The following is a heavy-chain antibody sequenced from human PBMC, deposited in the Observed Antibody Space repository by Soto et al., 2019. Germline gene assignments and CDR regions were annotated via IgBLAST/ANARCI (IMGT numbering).Heavy chain of an antibody. Sequence: QVQLVESGGGVVQPGRSLRVSCAASGFSFNTYGMHWVRQAPGKGLEWVAVISNDGIFKYQADSVKSRFTISRDNSKNTLYLQMNSLGVEDTAVYYCAKVWYHESSGYYPSSGWYFDLWGRGTLVTVSS. CDR3: AKVWYHESSGYYPSSGWYFDL. CDR1: GFSFNTYG. D-gene: IGHD3-22*01. V-gene: IGHV3-30*18. CDR2: ISNDGIFK. J-gene: IGHJ2*01.